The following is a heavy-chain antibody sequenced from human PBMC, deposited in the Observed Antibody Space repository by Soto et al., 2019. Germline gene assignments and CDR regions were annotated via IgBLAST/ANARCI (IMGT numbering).Heavy chain of an antibody. Sequence: PGWSPRLSCVASGFSVSNYAMSGVRQAPGKGLQWVAVISGGGATTDYADSVKGRFTISRDNSQNTVYLELNSLRAEDTAIYYCARPSIQAPGTYWGQGTLVTVS. CDR1: GFSVSNYA. V-gene: IGHV3-23*01. CDR2: ISGGGATT. CDR3: ARPSIQAPGTY. J-gene: IGHJ4*02. D-gene: IGHD6-13*01.